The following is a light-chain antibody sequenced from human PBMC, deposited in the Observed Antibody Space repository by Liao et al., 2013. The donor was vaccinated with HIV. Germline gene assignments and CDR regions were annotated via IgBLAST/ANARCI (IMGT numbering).Light chain of an antibody. CDR2: SDT. V-gene: IGLV3-21*01. CDR3: QTWDRTTYV. Sequence: SYVVTQPPSVSVAPGKTASITCGGNNIGTKSVHWYQLKPGQAPVLVIYSDTNRPSGIPERFSGSNSGNTATLTISGTQAIDEADYYCQTWDRTTYVFGSGTKVTVL. CDR1: NIGTKS. J-gene: IGLJ1*01.